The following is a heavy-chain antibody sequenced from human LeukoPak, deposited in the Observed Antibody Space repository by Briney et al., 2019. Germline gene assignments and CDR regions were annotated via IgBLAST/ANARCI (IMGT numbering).Heavy chain of an antibody. J-gene: IGHJ1*01. CDR3: ARQPYCSSTSCDKYFQH. Sequence: SETLSLTCTVSGDSISSYYWSWIRQPPGKGLEWIGSIYYSGSTYYNPSLKSRVTISVDTSKNQFSLNLSSVTAADTAVYYCARQPYCSSTSCDKYFQHWGQGTLVTVSS. CDR1: GDSISSYY. V-gene: IGHV4-39*01. D-gene: IGHD2-2*02. CDR2: IYYSGST.